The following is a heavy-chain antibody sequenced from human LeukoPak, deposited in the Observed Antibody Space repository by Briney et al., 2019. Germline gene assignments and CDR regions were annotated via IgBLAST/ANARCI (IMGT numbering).Heavy chain of an antibody. CDR3: ARAWGYLARWFDP. CDR2: IYYSGST. Sequence: SETLSLTSTVSGGSISSGGYYWSWIRQHPGKGLEWIGYIYYSGSTYYNPSLKSRVTISVDTSKNQFSLKLSSVTAADTAVYYCARAWGYLARWFDPWGQGTLATVSS. J-gene: IGHJ5*02. V-gene: IGHV4-31*03. D-gene: IGHD5-18*01. CDR1: GGSISSGGYY.